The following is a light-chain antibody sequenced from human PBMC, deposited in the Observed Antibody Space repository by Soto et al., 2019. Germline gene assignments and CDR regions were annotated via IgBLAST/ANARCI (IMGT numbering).Light chain of an antibody. CDR3: AAWDDSLSAGV. CDR2: YDD. V-gene: IGLV1-36*01. J-gene: IGLJ3*02. Sequence: QSVLTQPPSVSEAPRQRVTISCSGNSSNIGKNAVNWYQHLPGKAPKLLIYYDDLLPSGVSDRFSGSKSGTSASLAISGLQSDDEGDYYCAAWDDSLSAGVFGGGTKVTVL. CDR1: SSNIGKNA.